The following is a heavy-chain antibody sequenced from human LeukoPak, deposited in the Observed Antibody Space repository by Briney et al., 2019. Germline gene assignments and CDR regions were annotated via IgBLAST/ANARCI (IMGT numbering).Heavy chain of an antibody. Sequence: SVKVSCKASGGTFSSYAISWVRQAPGQGLEWMGGIIPIFGTANYAQKLQGRVTMTTDTSTSTAYMELRSLRSDDTAVYYCARDFYDILTGYPPPLRYWGQRTLVTVSS. CDR1: GGTFSSYA. J-gene: IGHJ4*02. CDR3: ARDFYDILTGYPPPLRY. CDR2: IIPIFGTA. V-gene: IGHV1-69*05. D-gene: IGHD3-9*01.